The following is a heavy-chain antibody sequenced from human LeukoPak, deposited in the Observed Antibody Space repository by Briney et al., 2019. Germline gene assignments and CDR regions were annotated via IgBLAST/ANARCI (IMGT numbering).Heavy chain of an antibody. CDR3: ATTPLWSGELPDDY. Sequence: HPGGSLRLSCAASGFTFSSYAMSWVRQAPGKGLEWVSAISGSGGSTYYADSVKGRFTISRDNSKNTLYLQMNSLRAEDTAVYHCATTPLWSGELPDDYWGQGTLVTVSS. CDR1: GFTFSSYA. V-gene: IGHV3-23*01. D-gene: IGHD3-10*01. J-gene: IGHJ4*02. CDR2: ISGSGGST.